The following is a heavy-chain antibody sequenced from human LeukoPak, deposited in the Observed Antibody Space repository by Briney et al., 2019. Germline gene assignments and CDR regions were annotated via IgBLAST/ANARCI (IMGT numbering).Heavy chain of an antibody. D-gene: IGHD6-19*01. CDR3: ARGDSSGWPYFDY. Sequence: LETLSLTCTVSGGSISSYHWSWIRQPPGKGLEWIGYIYRSGSTNYNPSPRSRVTISLDTSKNQFSLKLSSVTAADTAVYYCARGDSSGWPYFDYWGQGALVTVSS. CDR1: GGSISSYH. V-gene: IGHV4-59*01. J-gene: IGHJ4*02. CDR2: IYRSGST.